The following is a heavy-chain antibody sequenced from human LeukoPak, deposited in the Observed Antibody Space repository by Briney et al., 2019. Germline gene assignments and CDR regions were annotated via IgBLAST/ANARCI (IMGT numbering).Heavy chain of an antibody. V-gene: IGHV4-39*07. J-gene: IGHJ4*02. CDR1: GGSISSSSYY. CDR2: IYYSGST. CDR3: ASGFAPRSEYYFDY. Sequence: SETLSLTCTVSGGSISSSSYYWGWIRQPPGKGLEWIGSIYYSGSTYYNPSLKSRVTISVDTSKNQFSLKLSSVTAADTAVYYCASGFAPRSEYYFDYWGQGTLVTVSS. D-gene: IGHD3-10*01.